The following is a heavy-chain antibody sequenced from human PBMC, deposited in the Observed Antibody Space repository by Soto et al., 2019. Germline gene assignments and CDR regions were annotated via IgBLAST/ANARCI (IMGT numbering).Heavy chain of an antibody. CDR3: VRDRDLYRDMFHADL. D-gene: IGHD3-10*02. J-gene: IGHJ4*01. V-gene: IGHV3-7*01. Sequence: RPSCVGSGLSLSNIWTRWVPQAPGKGLEWVANIKQGGTETYYVDSVKGRFTISKDHAKNSLYLQMNSLRDEDSAVYFCVRDRDLYRDMFHADLWGQGTLVTVSS. CDR2: IKQGGTET. CDR1: GLSLSNIW.